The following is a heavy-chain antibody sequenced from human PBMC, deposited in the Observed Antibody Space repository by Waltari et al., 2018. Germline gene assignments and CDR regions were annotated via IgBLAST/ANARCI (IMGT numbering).Heavy chain of an antibody. Sequence: QVQLVESGGGVVQPGRSLRLSCAASGFIFSNSGMHWVRQAPGKGLEWVAVVYYDGSTKHYADSVKGRFTISRDNSKNTLNLEMNSLRAEDTAVYFCARCGRGVDSSASCLDHWGQGTLVTVSS. CDR3: ARCGRGVDSSASCLDH. V-gene: IGHV3-33*01. CDR1: GFIFSNSG. J-gene: IGHJ4*02. CDR2: VYYDGSTK. D-gene: IGHD1-1*01.